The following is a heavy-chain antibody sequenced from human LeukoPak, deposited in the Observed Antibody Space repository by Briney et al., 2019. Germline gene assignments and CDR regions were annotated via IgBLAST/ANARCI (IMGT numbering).Heavy chain of an antibody. CDR1: GFTFSIYT. CDR3: ASDRIAAAGTTSQDY. CDR2: INGYGDTT. Sequence: GGSLRLSCAASGFTFSIYTMTWVRQAPGKGLEWVSTINGYGDTTFYADSVKGRFTISRDNSKNTLYLQMNSLRAEDTAVYYCASDRIAAAGTTSQDYWGQGTLVTVSS. J-gene: IGHJ4*02. V-gene: IGHV3-23*01. D-gene: IGHD6-13*01.